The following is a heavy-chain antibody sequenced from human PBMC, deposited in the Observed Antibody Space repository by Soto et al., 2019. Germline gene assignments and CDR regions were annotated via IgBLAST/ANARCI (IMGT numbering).Heavy chain of an antibody. Sequence: QVQLQQWGAGLLKPSETLSLTCAVYGGSFSGYYWSWIRQPPGKGLEWIGEINHSGSTNYNPSLKSRVRISRATPKSQSSLELSSVTAADTAVYYCARAAPRYCSGGSGYSGRDYWGQGTLVTVSS. J-gene: IGHJ4*02. CDR2: INHSGST. CDR3: ARAAPRYCSGGSGYSGRDY. D-gene: IGHD2-15*01. V-gene: IGHV4-34*01. CDR1: GGSFSGYY.